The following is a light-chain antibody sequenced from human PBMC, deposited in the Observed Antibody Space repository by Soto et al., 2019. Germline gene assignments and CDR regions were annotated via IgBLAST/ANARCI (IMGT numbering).Light chain of an antibody. J-gene: IGKJ1*01. CDR3: QQFGRSPPSWT. CDR2: GAS. V-gene: IGKV3-20*01. Sequence: ESVLTQSPGTLSLSPGERATLSCRASQSVSSNYLAWYQQKPGQAPRLLIYGASSRATGTPDRFSGSGSGTDFTLNISRLEPEDFAVYYCQQFGRSPPSWTFGQGTKVEIK. CDR1: QSVSSNY.